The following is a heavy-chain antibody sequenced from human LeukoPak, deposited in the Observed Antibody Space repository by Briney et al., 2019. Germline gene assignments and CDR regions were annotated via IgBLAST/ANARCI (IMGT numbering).Heavy chain of an antibody. CDR2: INPSGGSA. Sequence: ASVKVDCKASGYTFSNYYIHWVRQAPGQGLEWMGIINPSGGSASNAQNFQGRVIMTRDTSTSTVYMELSSLRSEDTAVYYCARDSDNDSGYDCWGQGTLVTVSS. CDR1: GYTFSNYY. CDR3: ARDSDNDSGYDC. J-gene: IGHJ4*02. D-gene: IGHD5-12*01. V-gene: IGHV1-46*01.